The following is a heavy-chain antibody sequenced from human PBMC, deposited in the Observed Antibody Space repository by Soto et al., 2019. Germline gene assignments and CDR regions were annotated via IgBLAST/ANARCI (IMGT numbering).Heavy chain of an antibody. Sequence: SETLSLTCAVYGGSFSGYYWSWIRQPPGKGLEWIGEINHSGSTYYNPSLKSRVTISVDTSKNQFSLKLSSVTAADTAVYYCARRRYGSGSYYSPFDYWGQGTLVTVSS. CDR3: ARRRYGSGSYYSPFDY. V-gene: IGHV4-34*01. CDR2: INHSGST. J-gene: IGHJ4*02. D-gene: IGHD3-10*01. CDR1: GGSFSGYY.